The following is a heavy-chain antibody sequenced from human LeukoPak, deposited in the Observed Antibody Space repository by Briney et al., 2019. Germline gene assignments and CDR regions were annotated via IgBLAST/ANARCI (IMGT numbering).Heavy chain of an antibody. Sequence: EPGRSLRLSCAASGFTLNTYAMHWVRQAPGRGLEWVAVISYDSSNYYYADSVKGRFTISRDNSKNTLYLQMGSLRAEDMAVYYCARSDRGGSCYCFDYWGQGTLVTVSS. CDR2: ISYDSSNY. D-gene: IGHD2-15*01. V-gene: IGHV3-30*14. J-gene: IGHJ4*02. CDR3: ARSDRGGSCYCFDY. CDR1: GFTLNTYA.